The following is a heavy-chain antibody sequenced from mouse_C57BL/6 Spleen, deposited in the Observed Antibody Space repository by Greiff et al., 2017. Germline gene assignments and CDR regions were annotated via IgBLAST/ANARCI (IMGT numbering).Heavy chain of an antibody. D-gene: IGHD2-3*01. J-gene: IGHJ4*01. CDR2: ISYDGSH. Sequence: EVKLMESGPGLVKPSQSLSLTCSVTGYSITSGYYWNWIRQVPGNKLEWMGYISYDGSHNYNPSLKNRISITRDTSKNQFFLKLNSVTTEDTATYYCARIYDGYYDYAMDYWGQGTSVTVSS. V-gene: IGHV3-6*01. CDR3: ARIYDGYYDYAMDY. CDR1: GYSITSGYY.